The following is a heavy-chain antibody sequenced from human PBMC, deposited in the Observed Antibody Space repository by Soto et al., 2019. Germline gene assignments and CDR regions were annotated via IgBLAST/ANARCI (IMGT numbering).Heavy chain of an antibody. Sequence: EVQLLESGGGLVQPGGSLRLSCVVSGFTFGSYAMSWVRQAPEKGPEWVAILGGNGFTTYYADSVKGRFTISGDKSKSTLFLQMHSLRAADTCVYYCAKAIRPSLHFFYYIDVWGRGTSVTVSS. CDR3: AKAIRPSLHFFYYIDV. J-gene: IGHJ6*03. CDR1: GFTFGSYA. V-gene: IGHV3-23*01. CDR2: LGGNGFTT. D-gene: IGHD2-2*01.